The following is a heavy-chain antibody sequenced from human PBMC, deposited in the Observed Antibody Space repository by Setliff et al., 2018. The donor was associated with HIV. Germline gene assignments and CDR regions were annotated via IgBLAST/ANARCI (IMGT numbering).Heavy chain of an antibody. Sequence: SETLSLTCTVSGSSINDSYWRWIRQPPGKGLEWIGYIHNSGSTNSFSSLKRRVTLSLDTSKSQFSLRLTSVTAADTALYYCAKVGAYCSGGKCSSPYYFDFWGQGILVTVSS. V-gene: IGHV4-59*01. CDR1: GSSINDSY. J-gene: IGHJ4*02. CDR2: IHNSGST. D-gene: IGHD2-15*01. CDR3: AKVGAYCSGGKCSSPYYFDF.